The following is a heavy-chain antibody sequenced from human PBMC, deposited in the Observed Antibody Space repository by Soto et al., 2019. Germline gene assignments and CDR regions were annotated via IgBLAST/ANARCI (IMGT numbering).Heavy chain of an antibody. CDR1: GFTFSSYA. Sequence: EVQLLESGGGLVQPGGSLRLSCAASGFTFSSYAMSWVRQAPGKGLEWVSAISGSGGSTYYADSVKGRFTISRDNSKNTLYLQRNSRRAEDTAVYYCAKPKQHLDGYWYFDLWCRGTLVTVSS. V-gene: IGHV3-23*01. CDR3: AKPKQHLDGYWYFDL. J-gene: IGHJ2*01. CDR2: ISGSGGST. D-gene: IGHD6-13*01.